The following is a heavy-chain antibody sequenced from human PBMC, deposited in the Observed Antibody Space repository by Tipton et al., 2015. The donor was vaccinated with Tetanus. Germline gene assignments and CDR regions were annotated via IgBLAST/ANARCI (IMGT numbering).Heavy chain of an antibody. CDR3: ARHLFRTRHSSFDP. Sequence: TLSLTCTVSGGSITDFYWSWIGQSPGEGLEYIGYMFRSGSTNYNPSLQSRVTLSIDTSKNQFSLKLTSVTPADTALYFCARHLFRTRHSSFDPWGQGTQVTVSS. CDR2: MFRSGST. D-gene: IGHD2-21*01. CDR1: GGSITDFY. V-gene: IGHV4-59*01. J-gene: IGHJ5*02.